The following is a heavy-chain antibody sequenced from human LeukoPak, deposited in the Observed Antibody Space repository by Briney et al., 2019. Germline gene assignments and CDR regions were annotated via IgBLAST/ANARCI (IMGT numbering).Heavy chain of an antibody. CDR1: GGTFSAYW. J-gene: IGHJ4*02. CDR2: TNEDGSVK. CDR3: ANVPRDSDCY. Sequence: GGSLRLSCAVSGGTFSAYWMAWVRQSPGKGLEWVAETNEDGSVKYYVDSMKGRFTISRDNAKNSLYLQMNSLGAEDTAVYYCANVPRDSDCYWGQGTLVTVSS. V-gene: IGHV3-7*01. D-gene: IGHD2-21*02.